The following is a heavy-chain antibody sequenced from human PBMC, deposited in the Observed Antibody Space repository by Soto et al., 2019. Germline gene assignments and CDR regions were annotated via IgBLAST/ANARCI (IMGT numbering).Heavy chain of an antibody. J-gene: IGHJ6*03. D-gene: IGHD4-17*01. V-gene: IGHV3-23*01. CDR3: AKGGTRVTTAIGGDYMGV. CDR1: GFTFSSYA. CDR2: ISGSGGST. Sequence: PGGSLRLSCAASGFTFSSYAMSWVRQAPGKGLEWVSAISGSGGSTYYADSVKGRFTISRDNSKNTLYLQMNSLRAEDTAVYYSAKGGTRVTTAIGGDYMGVWGKGTTVTAS.